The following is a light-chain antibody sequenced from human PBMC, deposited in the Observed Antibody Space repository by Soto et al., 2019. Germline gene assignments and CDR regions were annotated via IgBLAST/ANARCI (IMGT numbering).Light chain of an antibody. V-gene: IGKV1-5*03. CDR3: QQYNSYWT. CDR1: QSISSW. J-gene: IGKJ1*01. Sequence: DIQTSPAPSTLSASVGDRVPITCRASQSISSWLAWYQQKLGKAPKLLIYKASSLESGVPSRFSGSGSGTEFTLTISSLQPDDFATYYCQQYNSYWTFGQGTKVDIK. CDR2: KAS.